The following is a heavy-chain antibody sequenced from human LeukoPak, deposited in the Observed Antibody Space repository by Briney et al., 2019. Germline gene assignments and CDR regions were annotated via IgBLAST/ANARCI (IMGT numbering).Heavy chain of an antibody. V-gene: IGHV3-23*01. CDR2: ISGSGGST. CDR1: GFTFSSYV. Sequence: GGSLRLSCAASGFTFSSYVMHWVRQAPGKGLEWVSAISGSGGSTYYADSVKGRFTISRDNSKNTLYLQMNSLRAEDTAVYYCAKGERNYYYYYMDVWGKGTTVTVSS. CDR3: AKGERNYYYYYMDV. J-gene: IGHJ6*03. D-gene: IGHD1-26*01.